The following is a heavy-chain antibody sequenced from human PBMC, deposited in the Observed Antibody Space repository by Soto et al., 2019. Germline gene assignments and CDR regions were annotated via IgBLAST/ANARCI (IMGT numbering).Heavy chain of an antibody. D-gene: IGHD3-9*01. V-gene: IGHV1-8*01. CDR2: MNPNSGNT. CDR1: GYTFTSYD. CDR3: ARGYYDILTGYFAQLYYYGMDV. J-gene: IGHJ6*02. Sequence: QVQLVQSGAEVKKPGASVKVSCKASGYTFTSYDINWVRQATGQGLEWMGWMNPNSGNTGYAQKFQGRVNMTRKTSISTAYMELSSLRSEDTAVYYCARGYYDILTGYFAQLYYYGMDVWGQGTTVTVSS.